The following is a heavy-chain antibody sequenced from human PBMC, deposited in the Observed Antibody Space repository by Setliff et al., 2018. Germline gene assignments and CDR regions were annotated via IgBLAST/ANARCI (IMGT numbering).Heavy chain of an antibody. D-gene: IGHD2-15*01. J-gene: IGHJ5*02. Sequence: ASVKVSCKASGYTFTSYGINWVRQAPGQGLEWMGWISTSNGNTNYAQKFQDRVTITTDESTSTAYMELNSLTSEDTAVYYCARSPAVLGIVYLDPWGQGTLVTVSS. CDR3: ARSPAVLGIVYLDP. CDR1: GYTFTSYG. CDR2: ISTSNGNT. V-gene: IGHV1-18*01.